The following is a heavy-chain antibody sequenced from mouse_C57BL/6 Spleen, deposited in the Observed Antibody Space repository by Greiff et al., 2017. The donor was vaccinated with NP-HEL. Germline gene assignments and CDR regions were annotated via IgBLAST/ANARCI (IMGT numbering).Heavy chain of an antibody. CDR2: INPSTGGT. V-gene: IGHV1-43*01. CDR1: GYSFTGYY. J-gene: IGHJ2*01. D-gene: IGHD2-2*01. Sequence: EVQLQQSGPELVKPGASVKISCKASGYSFTGYYMHWVKQSSEKSLEWIGEINPSTGGTSYNQKFKGKATLTVDKSSSTAYMQLKSLTSEDSAVYYCAREGVTGRFYFDYWGQGTTLTVAS. CDR3: AREGVTGRFYFDY.